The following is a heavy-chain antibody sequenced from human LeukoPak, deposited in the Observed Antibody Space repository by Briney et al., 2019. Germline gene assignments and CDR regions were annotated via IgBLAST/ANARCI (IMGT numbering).Heavy chain of an antibody. J-gene: IGHJ6*03. CDR1: GFSFSTYS. CDR3: ATVTPNPYYYYYYYMDV. V-gene: IGHV3-23*01. Sequence: PGGSLRLSCAASGFSFSTYSMSWVRQAPGKGLEWVSVISDTGATTFYADSVKGRFTISRDNSKNTLYLQMSSLRVEDTAVYYCATVTPNPYYYYYYYMDVWGKGTTVTVSS. CDR2: ISDTGATT.